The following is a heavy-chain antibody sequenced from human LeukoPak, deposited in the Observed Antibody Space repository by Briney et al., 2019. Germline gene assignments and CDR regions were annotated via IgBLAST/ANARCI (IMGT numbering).Heavy chain of an antibody. CDR1: GFTFNRSW. V-gene: IGHV3-7*01. CDR3: AIWASDDY. D-gene: IGHD3-16*01. J-gene: IGHJ4*02. Sequence: PGGSLRLSCVVCGFTFNRSWMNWVRQAPGKGLEWVANMDPSGTQKRYVDSVTGRFTISKHNPGTSLYLEMNSLRADDTAIYYCAIWASDDYWGQGTLVTVSS. CDR2: MDPSGTQK.